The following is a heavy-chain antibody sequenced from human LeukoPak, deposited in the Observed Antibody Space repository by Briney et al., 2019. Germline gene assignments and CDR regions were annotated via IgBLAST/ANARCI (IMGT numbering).Heavy chain of an antibody. CDR3: ARGGSYPRDDAFDI. Sequence: GASEKVSCRASGYTFSSYGITWLRQAPRHRLEWLGWISTYNGNTNCAQKPQGRVTMTTDTSTSTAYMDLRSLRSDDTAVYFCARGGSYPRDDAFDIWGQGTMVTVSS. CDR2: ISTYNGNT. J-gene: IGHJ3*02. D-gene: IGHD1-26*01. CDR1: GYTFSSYG. V-gene: IGHV1-18*01.